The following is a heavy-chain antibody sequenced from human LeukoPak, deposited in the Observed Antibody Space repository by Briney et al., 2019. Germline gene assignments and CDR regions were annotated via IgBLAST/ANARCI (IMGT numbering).Heavy chain of an antibody. CDR3: ARDRDNNFDY. CDR1: GYSISSGYY. D-gene: IGHD1-14*01. Sequence: SGTLSLTCTVSGYSISSGYYWGWTRQPPGKGLEWIGSIYHSGSTYYNPSLKSRVAISVDTSKNQFSLKLSSVTAADTAVYYCARDRDNNFDYWGQGTLVTVSS. V-gene: IGHV4-38-2*02. J-gene: IGHJ4*02. CDR2: IYHSGST.